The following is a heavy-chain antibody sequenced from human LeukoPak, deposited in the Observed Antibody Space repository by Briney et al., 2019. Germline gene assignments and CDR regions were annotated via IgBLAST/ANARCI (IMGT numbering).Heavy chain of an antibody. Sequence: SETLSLTCSVSGGSINSDIYYWAWMRQPPGKGLEWLGTVYYSGTTYYNPSLKNRVTISVDTSKSQFSLKVTSVTAADTAVYYCARHYTNNWSELGFDPWGQGTLVTVSS. V-gene: IGHV4-39*01. D-gene: IGHD1-1*01. CDR3: ARHYTNNWSELGFDP. CDR1: GGSINSDIYY. CDR2: VYYSGTT. J-gene: IGHJ5*02.